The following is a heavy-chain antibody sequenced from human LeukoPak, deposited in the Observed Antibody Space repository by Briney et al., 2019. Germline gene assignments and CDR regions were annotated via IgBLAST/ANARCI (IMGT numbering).Heavy chain of an antibody. CDR2: INPNSGGT. CDR3: ARVNVVVPAAMRYGHWFDP. CDR1: GYTFTGHY. Sequence: GASVKVSCKASGYTFTGHYMHWVRQAPGQGLEWMGWINPNSGGTNYAQRFQGRVTMTRDTSISTAYMELSRLRSDDTAVYYCARVNVVVPAAMRYGHWFDPWGQGTLVTVSS. J-gene: IGHJ5*02. D-gene: IGHD2-2*01. V-gene: IGHV1-2*02.